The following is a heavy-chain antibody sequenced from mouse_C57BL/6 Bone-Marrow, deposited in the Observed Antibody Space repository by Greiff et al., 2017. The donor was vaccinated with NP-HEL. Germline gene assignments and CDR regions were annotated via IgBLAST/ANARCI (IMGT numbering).Heavy chain of an antibody. D-gene: IGHD1-1*01. Sequence: ESGPGLVKPSQSLSLTCSVTGYSITSGYYWNWIRQFPGNKLEWMGYISYDGSNNYNPSLKNRISITRDTSKNQFFLKLNSVTTEDTATYYCARGDYGSDYWGQGTLVTVSA. CDR3: ARGDYGSDY. V-gene: IGHV3-6*01. J-gene: IGHJ3*01. CDR2: ISYDGSN. CDR1: GYSITSGYY.